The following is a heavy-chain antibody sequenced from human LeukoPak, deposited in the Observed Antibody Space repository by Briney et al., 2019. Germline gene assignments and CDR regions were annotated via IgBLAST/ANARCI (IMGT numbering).Heavy chain of an antibody. V-gene: IGHV4-59*01. CDR3: ATGRYYYGSEY. D-gene: IGHD3-10*01. J-gene: IGHJ4*02. Sequence: SETLSLTCTVSGGSISHYYWSWIRQPPGKGLEWIGYVYYSGSTDYNPSFKSRVTISLDTSKNQFSLKLSSVTAADTAVYYCATGRYYYGSEYWGQGTLFTVSS. CDR1: GGSISHYY. CDR2: VYYSGST.